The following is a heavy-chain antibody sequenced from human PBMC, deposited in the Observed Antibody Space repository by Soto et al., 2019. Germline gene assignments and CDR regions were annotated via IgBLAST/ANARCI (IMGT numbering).Heavy chain of an antibody. CDR1: GYTFTGYY. J-gene: IGHJ6*02. CDR3: ARASGTATYGMDV. D-gene: IGHD5-18*01. Sequence: QVQLVQSGAEVKKPGASVKVSCKASGYTFTGYYIHWVRQAPGQGLEWMGCINPNSGGTNFAQRFQGWVTMTGDTSISTAHMEVSRLKSDDTAVYYCARASGTATYGMDVWGQGTTVTVSS. CDR2: INPNSGGT. V-gene: IGHV1-2*04.